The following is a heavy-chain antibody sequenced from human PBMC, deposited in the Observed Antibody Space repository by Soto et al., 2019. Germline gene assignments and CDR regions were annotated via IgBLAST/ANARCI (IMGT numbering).Heavy chain of an antibody. CDR3: ARDLWGYCGTDCYPLDV. Sequence: GESLKISCAASGFSFSTYGMHWVRQAPGKGLEWVSSISCSSSYIYYADSVKGRFTISRDNAKNSLYLQMNSLRAEDTAVYYCARDLWGYCGTDCYPLDVWGQGTTVTVSS. CDR1: GFSFSTYG. D-gene: IGHD2-21*02. V-gene: IGHV3-21*01. J-gene: IGHJ6*02. CDR2: ISCSSSYI.